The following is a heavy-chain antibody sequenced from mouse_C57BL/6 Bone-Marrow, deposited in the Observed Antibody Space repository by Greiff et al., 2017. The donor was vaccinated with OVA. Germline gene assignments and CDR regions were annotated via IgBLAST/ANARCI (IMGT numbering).Heavy chain of an antibody. V-gene: IGHV5-17*01. D-gene: IGHD1-1*01. CDR3: ARPGHYYGSSYVGSFDY. J-gene: IGHJ2*01. Sequence: EVMLVESGGGLVKPGGSLKLSCAASGFTFSDYGMHWVRQAPEKGLEWVAYISSGSSTIYYADTVKGRFTISSDNAKNTLFLQMTSLRSEDTAMYYCARPGHYYGSSYVGSFDYWGQGTTLTVSS. CDR2: ISSGSSTI. CDR1: GFTFSDYG.